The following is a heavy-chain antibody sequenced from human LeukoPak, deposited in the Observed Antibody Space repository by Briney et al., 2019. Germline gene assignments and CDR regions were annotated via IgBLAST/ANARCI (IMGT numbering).Heavy chain of an antibody. V-gene: IGHV4-59*08. Sequence: SETLSLTCTVSGGSISSYYWSWIRQPPGKGLEWIGYIYYSGSTNYNPSLKSRVTISVDTSKNQFSLKLSSVTAADTAVYYCARLMRPDAFDIWGQGTMVTVSS. CDR3: ARLMRPDAFDI. CDR2: IYYSGST. J-gene: IGHJ3*02. CDR1: GGSISSYY.